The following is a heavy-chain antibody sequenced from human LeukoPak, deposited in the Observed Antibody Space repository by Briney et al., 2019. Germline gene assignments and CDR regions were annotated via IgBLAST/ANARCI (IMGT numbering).Heavy chain of an antibody. CDR3: ARVMEYYYYYMDV. J-gene: IGHJ6*03. CDR2: ISHSVSTI. D-gene: IGHD3-10*01. V-gene: IGHV3-48*03. Sequence: GGSLRLSCAASGFTFSSYEMNWVRQAPGKGLEWVSYISHSVSTIYYADSVKGRFTISRDHAKNSLYLQMNSLRAEDTAVYYCARVMEYYYYYMDVWGKGTTVTVSS. CDR1: GFTFSSYE.